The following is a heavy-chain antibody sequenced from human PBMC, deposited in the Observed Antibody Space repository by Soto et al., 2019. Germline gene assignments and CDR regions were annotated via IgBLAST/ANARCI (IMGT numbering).Heavy chain of an antibody. Sequence: KTSETLSLTCTVSGGSISSYYWSWIRQPPGKGLEWIGYIYYSGSTNYNPSLKSRVTISVDTSKNQLSLKLSSVTAADTTVYYCARGGTSGLFDYWSQGTLVTGSS. J-gene: IGHJ4*02. V-gene: IGHV4-59*01. D-gene: IGHD1-7*01. CDR3: ARGGTSGLFDY. CDR1: GGSISSYY. CDR2: IYYSGST.